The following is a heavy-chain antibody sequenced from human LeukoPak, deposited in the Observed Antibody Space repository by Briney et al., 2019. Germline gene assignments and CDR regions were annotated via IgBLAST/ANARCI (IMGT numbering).Heavy chain of an antibody. J-gene: IGHJ4*02. Sequence: ASVKVSCKASGYTFTSYYMHWVRQAPGQGLEWMGWINPNSGGTNYAQKFQGMVTMTRDTSISTAYMELSRLRSDDTAVYYCAIAFGELPRADGYWGQGTLVTVSS. V-gene: IGHV1-2*02. CDR1: GYTFTSYY. D-gene: IGHD3-10*01. CDR3: AIAFGELPRADGY. CDR2: INPNSGGT.